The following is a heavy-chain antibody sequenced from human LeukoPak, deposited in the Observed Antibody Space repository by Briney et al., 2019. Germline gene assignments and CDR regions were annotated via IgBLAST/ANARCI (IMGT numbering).Heavy chain of an antibody. J-gene: IGHJ6*03. CDR2: ISAYNGST. Sequence: ASVKVSCKASGYTFTSFGINWVRQAPGQGLEWMGWISAYNGSTNYAQKLQGRVTMTTDTSTSTAYMELRSLRSDDTAVYYCARVISKLNYDFWSGSYGNYYYMDVWGKGTTVTVSS. CDR1: GYTFTSFG. D-gene: IGHD3-3*01. V-gene: IGHV1-18*01. CDR3: ARVISKLNYDFWSGSYGNYYYMDV.